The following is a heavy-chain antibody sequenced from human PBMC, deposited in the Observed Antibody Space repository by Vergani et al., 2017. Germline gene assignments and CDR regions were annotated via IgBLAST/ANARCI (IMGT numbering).Heavy chain of an antibody. V-gene: IGHV5-51*01. D-gene: IGHD2-21*01. CDR1: ESSFISNE. CDR3: TRHVPCGDGACLHFDH. Sequence: EVMLVQSGAEVKKPGESLKISCKYSESSFISNEIAWVRHMSGKGLQWMGNINPIDSKIAYSPSFQGQAIMSLDKSITTAYLQWRSLKASDTAIYYCTRHVPCGDGACLHFDHWGQGTHVTVSS. J-gene: IGHJ4*02. CDR2: INPIDSKI.